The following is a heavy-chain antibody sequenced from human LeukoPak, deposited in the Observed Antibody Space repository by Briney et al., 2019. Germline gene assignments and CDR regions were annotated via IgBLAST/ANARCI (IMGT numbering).Heavy chain of an antibody. CDR1: GGSISNSNW. CDR3: ARVWAVRGVIYYFDY. D-gene: IGHD3-10*01. V-gene: IGHV4-4*02. Sequence: SGTLSLTCAVSGGSISNSNWWNWVRQPPGKGLEWIGDIYHSGSTNYNPSLKSRVTISVDTSKNQFSLKLSSVTAADTAVYYCARVWAVRGVIYYFDYWGQGTLVTVSS. CDR2: IYHSGST. J-gene: IGHJ4*02.